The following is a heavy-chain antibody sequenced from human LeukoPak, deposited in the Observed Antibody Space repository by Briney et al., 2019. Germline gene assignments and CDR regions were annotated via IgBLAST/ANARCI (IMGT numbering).Heavy chain of an antibody. CDR3: AKMNGYMDV. Sequence: PGGSLRISCTASGFTFSSSAITWVRQAPGKGLEWVSGISGSGSGTYYADSVKGRFTISRDNSKNTMYLEMNSLRAEDTAVYYCAKMNGYMDVWGKGTTVTVSS. D-gene: IGHD1-1*01. CDR2: ISGSGSGT. V-gene: IGHV3-23*01. CDR1: GFTFSSSA. J-gene: IGHJ6*03.